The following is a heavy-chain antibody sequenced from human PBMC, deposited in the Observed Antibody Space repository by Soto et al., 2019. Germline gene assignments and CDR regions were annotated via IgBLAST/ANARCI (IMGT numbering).Heavy chain of an antibody. J-gene: IGHJ4*02. V-gene: IGHV3-30-3*01. CDR2: ISYDGSNK. D-gene: IGHD2-2*02. CDR1: GFTFSSYA. CDR3: ASISAQLPLYQYDY. Sequence: QVQLVESGGGVVQPGRSLRLSCAASGFTFSSYAMHWVRQAPGKGLEWVAVISYDGSNKYYADSVKGRFTISRDNSKNTLYLQMNSLRAEDTAVYYCASISAQLPLYQYDYWGQGTLVTVSS.